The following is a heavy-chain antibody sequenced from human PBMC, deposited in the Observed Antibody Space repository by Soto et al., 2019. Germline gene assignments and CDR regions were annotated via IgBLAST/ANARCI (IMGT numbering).Heavy chain of an antibody. Sequence: AGSLRLSCAASGFTFSSYAMHWVRQAPGKGLEWVAVISYDGSNKYYADSVKGRFTISRDSSKNTLYLQMNSLRAEDTAVYYCARDGDYYVTYYFDYWGQGTLVTVSS. J-gene: IGHJ4*02. D-gene: IGHD3-10*02. CDR1: GFTFSSYA. CDR2: ISYDGSNK. CDR3: ARDGDYYVTYYFDY. V-gene: IGHV3-30-3*01.